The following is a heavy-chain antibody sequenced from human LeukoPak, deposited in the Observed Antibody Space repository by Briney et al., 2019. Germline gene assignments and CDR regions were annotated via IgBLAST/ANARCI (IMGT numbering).Heavy chain of an antibody. CDR2: IYPADSDT. J-gene: IGHJ4*02. CDR3: GRPSADGLERAHIDC. Sequence: GETLKISCQASGYNFSTYWIAWVREMRGKGLESMGIIYPADSDTRYSPSFQGQVTISADKSISTAYLQWSGLKASDTAIYYCGRPSADGLERAHIDCWGQGTLVTVSS. V-gene: IGHV5-51*01. CDR1: GYNFSTYW.